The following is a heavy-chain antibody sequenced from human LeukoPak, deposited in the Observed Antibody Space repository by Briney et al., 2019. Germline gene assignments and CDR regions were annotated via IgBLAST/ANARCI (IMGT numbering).Heavy chain of an antibody. J-gene: IGHJ2*01. CDR3: ARVYYGRTYDYWYFDL. Sequence: SETLSLTCTVSGYSISSGYYWGWIRQPPGKGLEWIGYIFYSGSTNYNPSLKSRVTISVDTSKNQFSLKLSSVTAADTAVYFCARVYYGRTYDYWYFDLWGRGTLVTVSS. CDR2: IFYSGST. D-gene: IGHD3-10*01. V-gene: IGHV4-61*01. CDR1: GYSISSGYY.